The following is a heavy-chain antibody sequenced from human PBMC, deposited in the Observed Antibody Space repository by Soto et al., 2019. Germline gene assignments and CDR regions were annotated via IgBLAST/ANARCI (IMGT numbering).Heavy chain of an antibody. CDR3: ARATIVLVPAAMVSHWFDP. CDR1: GGSISRGGYY. V-gene: IGHV4-30-4*01. J-gene: IGHJ5*02. Sequence: SETLSLTCAVSGGSISRGGYYWSWFRQRPGKGLEWIGYIYYSGSTYYNPSLKSRVTISVDTSKNQFSLKLSSVTAADTAVYYCARATIVLVPAAMVSHWFDPWGQGTLVTVSS. CDR2: IYYSGST. D-gene: IGHD2-2*01.